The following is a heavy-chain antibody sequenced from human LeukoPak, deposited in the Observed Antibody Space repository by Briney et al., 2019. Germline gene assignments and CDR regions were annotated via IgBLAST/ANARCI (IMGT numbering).Heavy chain of an antibody. V-gene: IGHV3-11*03. CDR2: LSSCSSET. CDR3: ARTEYSSGWTGLFGY. D-gene: IGHD6-19*01. Sequence: PGGPLRLSCAASGFPFSDYHMSCTPQAPGKALVGVSYLSSCSSETNYADSVKRRFTISRDNAKNSLYLQMNSLSAEDTAVYYCARTEYSSGWTGLFGYWGQGTLVTVSS. J-gene: IGHJ4*02. CDR1: GFPFSDYH.